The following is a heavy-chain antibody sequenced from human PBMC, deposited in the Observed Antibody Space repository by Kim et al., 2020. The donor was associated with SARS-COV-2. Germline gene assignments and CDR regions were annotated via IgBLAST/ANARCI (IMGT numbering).Heavy chain of an antibody. J-gene: IGHJ4*02. CDR1: GFTFSTYD. D-gene: IGHD6-19*01. V-gene: IGHV3-21*01. Sequence: GGSLRLSCAASGFTFSTYDMNWVRQAPGKGLEWVSSITDTSSYTYHADSLRGRFTISRDNVKNLLYLQMDSLRVEDTAIYYCARLIGVRIAWAASDYWGQGTLVTVSS. CDR2: ITDTSSYT. CDR3: ARLIGVRIAWAASDY.